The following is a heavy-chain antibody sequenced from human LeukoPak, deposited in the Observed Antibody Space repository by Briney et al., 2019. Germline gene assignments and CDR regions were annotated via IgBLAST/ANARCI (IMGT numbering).Heavy chain of an antibody. J-gene: IGHJ2*01. Sequence: GGSLRLSCAASGFTFSSYWMSWVRQAPGKGLEWVANIKQDGSDKYYVDSVKGRFTISRDNAKNSLYLQMNSLRAEDTAVYYCARGPSYCSSTSCYLYWYFDLWGRGTLVTVSS. D-gene: IGHD2-2*01. CDR3: ARGPSYCSSTSCYLYWYFDL. V-gene: IGHV3-7*01. CDR2: IKQDGSDK. CDR1: GFTFSSYW.